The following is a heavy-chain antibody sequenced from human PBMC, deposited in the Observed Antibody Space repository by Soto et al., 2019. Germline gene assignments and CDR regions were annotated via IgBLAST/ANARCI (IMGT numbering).Heavy chain of an antibody. CDR1: GGSVSSGSYY. V-gene: IGHV4-61*01. D-gene: IGHD3-16*02. CDR2: IYSSGST. CDR3: ARGRLRLGELSHVRGYYFDY. J-gene: IGHJ4*02. Sequence: QVQLQESGPGLVKPSETLSLTCTVSGGSVSSGSYYWSWIRQPPGKGLEGVGYIYSSGSTNYNPSLTSRVTISVDTSKHQFSLKLSSVTAADTAVYYCARGRLRLGELSHVRGYYFDYWGQGTLVTVSS.